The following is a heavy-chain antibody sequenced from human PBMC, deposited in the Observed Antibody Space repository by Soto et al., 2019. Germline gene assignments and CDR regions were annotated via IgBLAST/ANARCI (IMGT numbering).Heavy chain of an antibody. J-gene: IGHJ4*02. D-gene: IGHD2-2*01. V-gene: IGHV1-69*04. Sequence: GASVKVSCEASGGTFSSYTISCVRQAPGQGLEWMGRIIPILGIANYAQKFQGRVTITADKSTSTAYMELSSLRSEDTAVYYCARDPEPADIVVVPAASHGINGYWGQGTLVTVSS. CDR2: IIPILGIA. CDR1: GGTFSSYT. CDR3: ARDPEPADIVVVPAASHGINGY.